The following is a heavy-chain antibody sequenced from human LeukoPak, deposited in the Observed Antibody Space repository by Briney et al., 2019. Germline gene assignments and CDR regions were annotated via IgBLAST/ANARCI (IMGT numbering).Heavy chain of an antibody. J-gene: IGHJ4*02. D-gene: IGHD2-15*01. CDR2: ISAYNGNT. CDR3: ARARVVVVAATDFDY. CDR1: GYTFTSYG. V-gene: IGHV1-18*01. Sequence: ASVKVSCKASGYTFTSYGISWVRQAPGQGLEWVGWISAYNGNTNYAQKLQGRVTMTTDTSTSTAYMELRSLRSDDTAAHYCARARVVVVAATDFDYWGQGTLVTVSS.